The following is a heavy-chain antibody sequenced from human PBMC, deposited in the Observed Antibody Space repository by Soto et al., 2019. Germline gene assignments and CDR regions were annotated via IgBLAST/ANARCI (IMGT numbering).Heavy chain of an antibody. CDR2: IIPIFGTA. V-gene: IGHV1-69*12. J-gene: IGHJ4*02. CDR3: ARVRVRFLEWLGSEG. D-gene: IGHD3-3*01. CDR1: GGTFSSYA. Sequence: QVQLVQSGAEVKKPGSSVKVSCKASGGTFSSYAISWVRQAPRQGLEWMGGIIPIFGTANYARKFQGRGTITAEESTSTAYMELSSLRSEDTAVYYCARVRVRFLEWLGSEGWGQGTLVTVSS.